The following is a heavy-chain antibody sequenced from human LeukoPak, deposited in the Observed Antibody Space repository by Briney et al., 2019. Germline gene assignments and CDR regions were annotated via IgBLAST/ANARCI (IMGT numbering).Heavy chain of an antibody. V-gene: IGHV1-69*13. D-gene: IGHD5-18*01. CDR2: IIPIFGTA. J-gene: IGHJ3*02. CDR3: ARGEVTLAFDI. CDR1: GGTFSIYA. Sequence: EASVRVSCKASGGTFSIYAISWVRQAPGQWLEWMGGIIPIFGTANYAQKFQGRVTITADESTSTAYMELSSLRSEDTAVYYCARGEVTLAFDIWGQGTMVTVSS.